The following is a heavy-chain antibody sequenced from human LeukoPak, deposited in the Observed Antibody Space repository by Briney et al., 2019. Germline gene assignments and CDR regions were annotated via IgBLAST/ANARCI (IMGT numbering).Heavy chain of an antibody. CDR2: TSKEGDNA. V-gene: IGHV3-74*01. CDR1: GFTFSDYW. Sequence: PGGSLRLSCAASGFTFSDYWMHWVRQVPGKGLVWLSRTSKEGDNAVYADSAKGRFTMSRDNAKKTVYLQLTTLRPEDTAVYYCARGGYSGSYYRFSWGQGTLVTVSS. J-gene: IGHJ4*02. CDR3: ARGGYSGSYYRFS. D-gene: IGHD3-22*01.